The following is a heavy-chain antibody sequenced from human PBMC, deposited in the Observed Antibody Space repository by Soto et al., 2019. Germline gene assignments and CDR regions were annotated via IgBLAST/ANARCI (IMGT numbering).Heavy chain of an antibody. D-gene: IGHD3-3*01. CDR2: INHSGST. CDR1: GGSFSGYY. V-gene: IGHV4-34*01. Sequence: SETLSLTCAVYGGSFSGYYWSWIRQPPGKGLEWIGEINHSGSTNYNPSLKSRITISVDTSKNQFSLKLSSVTAADTAVYYCARGREPLWSGYRCYYDYWGQGTLVTVSS. J-gene: IGHJ4*02. CDR3: ARGREPLWSGYRCYYDY.